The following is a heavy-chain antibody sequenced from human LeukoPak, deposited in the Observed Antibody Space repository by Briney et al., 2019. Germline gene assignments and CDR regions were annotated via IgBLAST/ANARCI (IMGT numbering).Heavy chain of an antibody. CDR3: ARDIVVVPAAPYYYYGMDV. V-gene: IGHV3-7*01. Sequence: GGSLRLSCAASGFSFSNYAMSWVRQAPGKGLEWVANIKQDGSEKYYVDSVKGRFTISRDNAKNSLYLQMNSLRAEDTAVYYCARDIVVVPAAPYYYYGMDVWGQGTTVTVSS. CDR2: IKQDGSEK. J-gene: IGHJ6*02. CDR1: GFSFSNYA. D-gene: IGHD2-2*01.